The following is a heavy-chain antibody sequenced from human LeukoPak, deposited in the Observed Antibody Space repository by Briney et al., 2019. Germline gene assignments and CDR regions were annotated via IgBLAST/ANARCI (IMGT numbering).Heavy chain of an antibody. CDR1: GGSISSYY. CDR3: ARHSFVPAARHFDY. J-gene: IGHJ4*02. Sequence: SETLSLTCTVSGGSISSYYWGWIRQPPGKGLEWIGGIYYSGSTYYNPSLKSRVTISVDTSKNQFSLKLSSVTAADTAVYYCARHSFVPAARHFDYWGQGTLVTVSS. CDR2: IYYSGST. V-gene: IGHV4-39*01. D-gene: IGHD2-2*01.